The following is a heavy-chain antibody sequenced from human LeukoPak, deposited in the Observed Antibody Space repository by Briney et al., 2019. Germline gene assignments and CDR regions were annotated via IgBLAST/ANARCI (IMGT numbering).Heavy chain of an antibody. CDR1: GFTFSSYS. Sequence: KPGGSLRLSCASSGFTFSSYSMNWVRQARGKGLEWVSSISSSSSYIYYADSVKGRFTISRDNAKNSLYLQMNSLRAEDTAVYYCARDSLHYDYVWGDVWGKGTTVTVSS. V-gene: IGHV3-21*01. D-gene: IGHD3-16*01. CDR3: ARDSLHYDYVWGDV. J-gene: IGHJ6*04. CDR2: ISSSSSYI.